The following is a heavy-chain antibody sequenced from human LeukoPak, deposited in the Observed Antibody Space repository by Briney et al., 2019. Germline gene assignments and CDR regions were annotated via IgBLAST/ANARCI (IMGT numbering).Heavy chain of an antibody. CDR3: ARDFQTIYGDYGYFDY. Sequence: PGGSLRLSCAASGFTFSSYGMHWVRQAPGKGLEWVAVIWYDGSNKYYADSVKGRFTISRDNSKNTLYLQMNSLRAEDTAVYYCARDFQTIYGDYGYFDYWGQGNLVTVSS. CDR1: GFTFSSYG. D-gene: IGHD4-17*01. J-gene: IGHJ4*02. V-gene: IGHV3-33*01. CDR2: IWYDGSNK.